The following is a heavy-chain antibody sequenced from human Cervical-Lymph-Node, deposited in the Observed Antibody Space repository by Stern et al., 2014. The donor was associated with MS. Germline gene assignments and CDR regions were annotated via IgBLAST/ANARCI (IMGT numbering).Heavy chain of an antibody. CDR2: IYYSGAT. V-gene: IGHV4-31*03. Sequence: QVQLQESGPGLVKPSQTLSLTCTVSGGSINNGDYYWSWVRQHPGKGLEWLGYIYYSGATYYNPSLKGRLTTSVDTSKRHFSLKLTSVTAADTAVYYCARELSGMYGMDVWGQGTTVTVSS. J-gene: IGHJ6*02. CDR1: GGSINNGDYY. D-gene: IGHD1-1*01. CDR3: ARELSGMYGMDV.